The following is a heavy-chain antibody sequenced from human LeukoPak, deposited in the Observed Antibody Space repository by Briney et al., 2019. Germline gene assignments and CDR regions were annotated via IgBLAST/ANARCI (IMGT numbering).Heavy chain of an antibody. J-gene: IGHJ4*02. CDR3: ARASYDFLTAFYIDY. D-gene: IGHD3-9*01. V-gene: IGHV4-4*01. CDR1: GFTVSSNY. CDR2: IFYSGST. Sequence: GSLRLSCAASGFTVSSNYMSWVRQAPGKGLEWIGEIFYSGSTNYNPSLKSRVTLSLDKSKNQFSLQLSSVTAADTAVYFCARASYDFLTAFYIDYWGRGTLVTVSA.